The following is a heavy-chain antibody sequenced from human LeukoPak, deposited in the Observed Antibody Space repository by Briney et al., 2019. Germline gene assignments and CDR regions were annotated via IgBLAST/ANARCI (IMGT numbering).Heavy chain of an antibody. CDR2: IYYSGST. Sequence: SQTLSLTCTVSGGSISSGGYYWSWIRQHPGEGLEWIGYIYYSGSTYYNPSLKSRVTISVDTSENQFSLKLSSVTAADTAVYYCARTGSYGLPRDYWGQGTLVTVSS. CDR3: ARTGSYGLPRDY. J-gene: IGHJ4*02. D-gene: IGHD5-18*01. CDR1: GGSISSGGYY. V-gene: IGHV4-31*03.